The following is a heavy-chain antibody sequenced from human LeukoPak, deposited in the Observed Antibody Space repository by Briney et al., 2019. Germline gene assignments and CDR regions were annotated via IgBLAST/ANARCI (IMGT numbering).Heavy chain of an antibody. CDR1: GYSISSGYY. CDR3: AGSNYDFWSGYSSSFDY. V-gene: IGHV4-38-2*02. Sequence: SETLSLTCTVSGYSISSGYYWGWIRQPPGKGLEWIGSIYHSGSTYYNPSLKSRDTISVDTSKNQFSLKLSSVTAADTAVYYCAGSNYDFWSGYSSSFDYWGQGTLVTVSS. D-gene: IGHD3-3*01. CDR2: IYHSGST. J-gene: IGHJ4*02.